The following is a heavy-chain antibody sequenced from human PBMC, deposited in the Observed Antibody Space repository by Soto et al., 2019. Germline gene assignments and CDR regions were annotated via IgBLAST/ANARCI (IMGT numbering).Heavy chain of an antibody. D-gene: IGHD2-2*03. J-gene: IGHJ3*02. Sequence: EVQLVESGGGLVQPGGSLRLSCEGSGFVFSNYWMIWVRQAPGQGLEWVANIKPDGSDRKYVDSVKGRFTISRDNAKNSLYLQMDSLRAEDTAVYYCVRDLDVVVVSTNYDAFDIWGQGTMVSVSS. CDR2: IKPDGSDR. CDR3: VRDLDVVVVSTNYDAFDI. V-gene: IGHV3-7*01. CDR1: GFVFSNYW.